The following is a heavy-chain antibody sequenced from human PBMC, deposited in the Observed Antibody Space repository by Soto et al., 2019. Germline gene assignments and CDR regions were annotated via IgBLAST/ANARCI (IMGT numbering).Heavy chain of an antibody. CDR1: GFSLTTSGVG. CDR2: IYWDGDR. V-gene: IGHV2-5*02. CDR3: AHRVPYSTSRDVGWFDS. Sequence: QITLKESGPPLVEPTQTLTLTCSFSGFSLTTSGVGVGWLRRAPGKALECLGIIYWDGDRRYNPSLKDRLTIPNAPPKNQVVLNLTYMEPVDTATYYCAHRVPYSTSRDVGWFDSWGQGTLVTVS. D-gene: IGHD6-13*01. J-gene: IGHJ5*01.